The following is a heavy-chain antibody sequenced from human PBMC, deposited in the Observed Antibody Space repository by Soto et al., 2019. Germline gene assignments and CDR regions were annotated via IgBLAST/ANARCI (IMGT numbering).Heavy chain of an antibody. CDR3: VKDRGSTSFYGMDV. V-gene: IGHV3-23*01. Sequence: GGSLRLSCAPSGFTFSSYAMTWVRQAPGKGLEWVSSISGGGGSTYYADSVNGRFTISRDNSKNTMSLQMNSLGAEDTAVYYCVKDRGSTSFYGMDVWGQGTTVTVSS. J-gene: IGHJ6*02. D-gene: IGHD2-2*01. CDR2: ISGGGGST. CDR1: GFTFSSYA.